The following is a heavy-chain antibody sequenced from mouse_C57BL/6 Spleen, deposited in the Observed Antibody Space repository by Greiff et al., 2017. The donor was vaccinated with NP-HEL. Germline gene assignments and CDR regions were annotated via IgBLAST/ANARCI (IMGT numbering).Heavy chain of an antibody. Sequence: QVQLKESGAELVRPGASVTLSCKASGYTFTDYEMHWVKQTPVHGLEWIGAIDPETGGTAYNQKFKGKAILTADKSSSTAYMELRSLTSEDSAVYYCTPLGRYAMDYWGQGTSVTVSS. CDR2: IDPETGGT. CDR3: TPLGRYAMDY. J-gene: IGHJ4*01. V-gene: IGHV1-15*01. CDR1: GYTFTDYE. D-gene: IGHD4-1*01.